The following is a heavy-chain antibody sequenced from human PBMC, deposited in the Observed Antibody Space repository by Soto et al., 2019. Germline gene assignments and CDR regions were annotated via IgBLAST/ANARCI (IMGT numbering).Heavy chain of an antibody. CDR3: ARPLYDILTGSHDAFDI. J-gene: IGHJ3*02. V-gene: IGHV4-34*01. Sequence: PSETLSLTCAVYGGSFSGYYWSWIRQPPGKGLEWIGEINHSGSTNYNPSLKSRVTISVDTSKNQFSLKLSSVTAADTAVYYCARPLYDILTGSHDAFDIWGQGTMVTVS. CDR2: INHSGST. D-gene: IGHD3-9*01. CDR1: GGSFSGYY.